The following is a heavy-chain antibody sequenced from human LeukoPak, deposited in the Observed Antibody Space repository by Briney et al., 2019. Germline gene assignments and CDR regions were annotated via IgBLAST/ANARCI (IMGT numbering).Heavy chain of an antibody. CDR2: ISTDGSST. V-gene: IGHV3-74*01. J-gene: IGHJ4*02. CDR3: ARDFLWGSGSR. Sequence: PGGSLRLSCAASGFTFNNAWMSWVRQAPGKGLVWVSRISTDGSSTSYADFVKGRFTISRDNAKNTLFLQMNSLRAEDTAVYYCARDFLWGSGSRWGQGTLVTVSS. D-gene: IGHD3-10*01. CDR1: GFTFNNAW.